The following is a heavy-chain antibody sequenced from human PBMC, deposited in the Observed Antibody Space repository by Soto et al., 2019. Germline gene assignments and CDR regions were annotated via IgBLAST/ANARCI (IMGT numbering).Heavy chain of an antibody. CDR2: ISSSSSYI. V-gene: IGHV3-21*01. CDR3: ARDTVYASPWNWFDP. CDR1: GFTFSSYS. D-gene: IGHD2-8*01. Sequence: PGGSLRLSCAASGFTFSSYSMNWVRQAPGKGLEWVSSISSSSSYIYYADSVKGRFTISRENAKNSLYLQMKSLRAEDTAVYYCARDTVYASPWNWFDPCGQGTLVTVYS. J-gene: IGHJ5*02.